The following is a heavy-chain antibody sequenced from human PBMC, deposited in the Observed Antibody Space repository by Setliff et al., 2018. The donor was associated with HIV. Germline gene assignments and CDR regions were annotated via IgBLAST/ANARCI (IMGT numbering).Heavy chain of an antibody. Sequence: ASVKVSCKASGGTFSSYGISWVRQAPGQGLEWMGAIIPMFGTGFYAQKFQGRVTITTDESRTTSYMELSSLRFEDTAVYFCARVAHSSSYHYYGMDVWGQGTTVTAP. V-gene: IGHV1-69*05. CDR3: ARVAHSSSYHYYGMDV. D-gene: IGHD6-19*01. CDR1: GGTFSSYG. J-gene: IGHJ6*02. CDR2: IIPMFGTG.